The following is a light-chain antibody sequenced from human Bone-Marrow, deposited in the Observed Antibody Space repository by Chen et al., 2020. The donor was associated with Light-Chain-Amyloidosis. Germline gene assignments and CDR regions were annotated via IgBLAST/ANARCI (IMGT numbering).Light chain of an antibody. CDR1: SGSIATNY. V-gene: IGLV6-57*01. CDR3: QSYQGSSQGV. J-gene: IGLJ3*02. CDR2: EDD. Sequence: NFMLTQPHSVSEPPWKTVIISCTRSSGSIATNYVQWYQQRPGSSPTTVINEDDQRPSGVPERFAGYIDRASNSACLTISGLKTEDEADYYCQSYQGSSQGVFGGGTKLTVL.